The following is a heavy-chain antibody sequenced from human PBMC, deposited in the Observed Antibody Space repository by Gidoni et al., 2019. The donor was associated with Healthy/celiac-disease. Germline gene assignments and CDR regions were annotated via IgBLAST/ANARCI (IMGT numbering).Heavy chain of an antibody. J-gene: IGHJ3*02. CDR2: IKQDGSEK. D-gene: IGHD6-13*01. CDR3: ARDRYGSSWYKDAFDI. CDR1: GCTFSSYW. V-gene: IGHV3-7*01. Sequence: EVQPVESGGGVVQPGGALRLACAASGCTFSSYWMSWVRQAPGKGLEWVANIKQDGSEKYYVDSVKGRFTISRDNAKNSLYLQMNSLRAEDTAVYYCARDRYGSSWYKDAFDIWGQGTMVTVSS.